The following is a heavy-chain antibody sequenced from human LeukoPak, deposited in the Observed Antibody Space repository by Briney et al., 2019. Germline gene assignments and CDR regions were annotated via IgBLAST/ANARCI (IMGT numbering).Heavy chain of an antibody. Sequence: PGGSLRLSCAASGFTFSSYAMSWVRQAPGKGLEWVSAISGSGGSTYYADSVKGRFTISRDNSKNTLYLQMNSLRAEDTAVYYCARDPLYTGYFDYWGQGTLVTVSS. V-gene: IGHV3-23*01. CDR1: GFTFSSYA. CDR2: ISGSGGST. D-gene: IGHD2-2*02. CDR3: ARDPLYTGYFDY. J-gene: IGHJ4*02.